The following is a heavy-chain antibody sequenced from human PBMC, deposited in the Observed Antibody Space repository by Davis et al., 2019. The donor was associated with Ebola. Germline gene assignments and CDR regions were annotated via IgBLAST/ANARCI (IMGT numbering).Heavy chain of an antibody. J-gene: IGHJ6*03. Sequence: ASVKVSCKASGYTFSTYGISWVRQAPGQGLEWMGWISAYNGNTLYAQKFQGRVTIAADESTSTVYMELSSLRSDDTAVYYCTTGHIVGEHVGGYYFNYMDVWGRGTTVTVSS. CDR1: GYTFSTYG. CDR3: TTGHIVGEHVGGYYFNYMDV. V-gene: IGHV1-18*01. D-gene: IGHD2-15*01. CDR2: ISAYNGNT.